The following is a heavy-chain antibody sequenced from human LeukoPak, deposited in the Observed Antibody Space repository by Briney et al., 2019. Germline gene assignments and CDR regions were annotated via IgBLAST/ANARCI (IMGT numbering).Heavy chain of an antibody. Sequence: ASVKVSCKASGYTFTGYYMYWVRQAPGQGLERMGRINPNSGGTNYAQKFQGRVTMTRDTSISTAYMELSRLKSDDTAVYYCARSVEMATEPGYWGQGTLVTVSS. CDR3: ARSVEMATEPGY. J-gene: IGHJ4*02. V-gene: IGHV1-2*06. D-gene: IGHD5-24*01. CDR2: INPNSGGT. CDR1: GYTFTGYY.